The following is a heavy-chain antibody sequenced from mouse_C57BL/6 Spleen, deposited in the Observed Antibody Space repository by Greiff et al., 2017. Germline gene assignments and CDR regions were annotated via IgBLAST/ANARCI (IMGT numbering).Heavy chain of an antibody. CDR3: ARGGEYDPNYYAMDD. D-gene: IGHD2-4*01. CDR2: ISSGGSYT. Sequence: EVKLVESGGDLVKPGGSLKLSCAASGFTFSSYGMSWVRQTPDKRLEWVATISSGGSYTYYPDSVKGRFTISRDNAKNTLYLQMSSLKSEDTAMXFCARGGEYDPNYYAMDDWGKETSVTVSS. J-gene: IGHJ4*01. CDR1: GFTFSSYG. V-gene: IGHV5-6*01.